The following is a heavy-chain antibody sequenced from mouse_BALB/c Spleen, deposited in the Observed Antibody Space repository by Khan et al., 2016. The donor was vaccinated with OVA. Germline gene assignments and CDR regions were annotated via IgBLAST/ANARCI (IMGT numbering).Heavy chain of an antibody. V-gene: IGHV3-2*02. CDR1: GYSIASDYA. CDR2: ISYSGTT. D-gene: IGHD1-1*01. Sequence: EVQLQESGPGLVKPSQSLSLTCTVTGYSIASDYAWNWIRQFPGNKLEWMGFISYSGTTNYNPSLKSRISITRDTSKNQFFLQLNSVTSEDTATYYCTRVYGVDFDYWGQGTTLTVSS. CDR3: TRVYGVDFDY. J-gene: IGHJ2*01.